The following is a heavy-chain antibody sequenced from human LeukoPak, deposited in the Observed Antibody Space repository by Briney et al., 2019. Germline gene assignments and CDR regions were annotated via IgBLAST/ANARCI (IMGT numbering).Heavy chain of an antibody. V-gene: IGHV3-23*01. Sequence: GGSLRLSCAASGFTFSSYGMSWVRQAPGKGLEWVSTISDSGGSTYYADSVRGRFAISRDNSKNTLYLQMSGLRAEDTAVYYCAKKTYYYDTSGSPRGWFDPWGQGTLVTVSS. CDR3: AKKTYYYDTSGSPRGWFDP. J-gene: IGHJ5*02. CDR1: GFTFSSYG. D-gene: IGHD3-22*01. CDR2: ISDSGGST.